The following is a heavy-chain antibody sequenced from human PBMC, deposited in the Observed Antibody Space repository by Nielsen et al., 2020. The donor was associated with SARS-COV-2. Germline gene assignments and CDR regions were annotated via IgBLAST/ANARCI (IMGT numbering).Heavy chain of an antibody. CDR2: ISSSSSYI. V-gene: IGHV3-21*01. CDR1: GFTFSSYS. J-gene: IGHJ6*02. Sequence: GESLKISCAASGFTFSSYSMNWVRQAPGKGLEWVSSISSSSSYIYYADSVKGRFTISRDNAKNSLYLQMNSLRAEDTAVYYCAKDKEIRYSFYGMDVWGQGTTVTVSS. D-gene: IGHD3-9*01. CDR3: AKDKEIRYSFYGMDV.